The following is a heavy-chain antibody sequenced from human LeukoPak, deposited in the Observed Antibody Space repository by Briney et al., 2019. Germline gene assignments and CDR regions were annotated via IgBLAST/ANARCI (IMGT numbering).Heavy chain of an antibody. CDR1: GGTFSSYA. Sequence: ASVKVSCKASGGTFSSYAISWVRQAPGQGLEWMGRIIPILGTANYAQKFQGRVTITTDESTSTAYMELSSLRSEDTAVYYCAREVRGVMLHWGQGTLVTVSS. D-gene: IGHD3-10*01. CDR2: IIPILGTA. J-gene: IGHJ4*02. CDR3: AREVRGVMLH. V-gene: IGHV1-69*11.